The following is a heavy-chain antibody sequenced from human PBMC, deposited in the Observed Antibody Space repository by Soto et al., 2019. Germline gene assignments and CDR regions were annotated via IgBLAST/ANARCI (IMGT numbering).Heavy chain of an antibody. J-gene: IGHJ4*02. CDR2: INPSGGST. CDR1: GDTFTSYY. CDR3: ARVRDCSGGSCYFDY. Sequence: ASVRVSCKASGDTFTSYYMHWVRQAPGQGLEWMGIINPSGGSTSYAQKFQGRVTMTRDTSTSTVYMELSSLRSEDTAVYYCARVRDCSGGSCYFDYWGQGTLVTVSS. D-gene: IGHD2-15*01. V-gene: IGHV1-46*03.